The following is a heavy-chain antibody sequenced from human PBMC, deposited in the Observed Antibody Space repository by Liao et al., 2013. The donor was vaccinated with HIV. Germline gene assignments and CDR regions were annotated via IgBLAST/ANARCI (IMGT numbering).Heavy chain of an antibody. CDR1: GDSISSGDYY. CDR2: IYYSGST. V-gene: IGHV4-30-4*08. CDR3: ARENEIHNDAFDI. J-gene: IGHJ3*02. Sequence: VSGDSISSGDYYWNWIRQPPGRGLEWIGYIYYSGSTYYNPSLKSRVTISVDTSKNQFSLKLSSVTAADTAVYYCARENEIHNDAFDIWGQGTTVTVSS.